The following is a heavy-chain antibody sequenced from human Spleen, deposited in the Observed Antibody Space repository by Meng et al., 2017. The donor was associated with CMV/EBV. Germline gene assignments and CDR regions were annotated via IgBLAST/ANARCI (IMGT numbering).Heavy chain of an antibody. J-gene: IGHJ6*02. D-gene: IGHD2-2*01. CDR1: GYTFTGYY. CDR2: INPNSGGT. CDR3: ARDGSTSPPYYYYGMDV. Sequence: ASVKVSCKASGYTFTGYYMHWVRQAPGQGLEWMGWINPNSGGTNYAQKFQGRVTMTRDTSISTVSMELSSLRSEDTAVYYCARDGSTSPPYYYYGMDVWGQGTTVTVSS. V-gene: IGHV1-2*02.